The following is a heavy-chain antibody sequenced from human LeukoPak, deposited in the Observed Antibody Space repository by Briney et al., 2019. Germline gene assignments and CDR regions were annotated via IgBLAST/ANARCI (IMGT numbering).Heavy chain of an antibody. J-gene: IGHJ4*02. V-gene: IGHV3-72*01. CDR3: ARARYCGDYVGPNDY. D-gene: IGHD4-17*01. Sequence: GGSLRLSCAASGFTFSDHYMDWVRQAPGKGLEWVGRTRNKANSYTTEYAASVKGRFTISRDDSRNSLYLQMNSLKTEDTAVYYCARARYCGDYVGPNDYWGQGTLVTVSS. CDR1: GFTFSDHY. CDR2: TRNKANSYTT.